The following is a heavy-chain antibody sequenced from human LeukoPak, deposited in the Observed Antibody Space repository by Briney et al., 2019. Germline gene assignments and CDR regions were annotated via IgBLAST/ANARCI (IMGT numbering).Heavy chain of an antibody. D-gene: IGHD5-12*01. V-gene: IGHV3-15*01. CDR1: GFTFSNAW. CDR3: TTYSGYDWEDYYYYYMDL. J-gene: IGHJ6*03. Sequence: PGGSLRLSCAASGFTFSNAWMSWVRQAPGKGLEWVVRIKSKTDGGTTDYAAPVKGRFTISRDDSKNTLYLQMNSLKTEDTAVYYCTTYSGYDWEDYYYYYMDLCGKGTTVTVSS. CDR2: IKSKTDGGTT.